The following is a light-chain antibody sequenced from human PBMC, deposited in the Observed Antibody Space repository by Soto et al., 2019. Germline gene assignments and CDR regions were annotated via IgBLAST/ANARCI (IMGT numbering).Light chain of an antibody. Sequence: QSALTQPASVSGSPGQSIAISCTGTSSDVGGYKYVSWYQQYPGKAPKLMIYDVSNRPSGVSDRFSGSKSGNTASLTISGLQSEDEADYYCSSYISSSSYVFGTGTKLTVL. CDR1: SSDVGGYKY. CDR3: SSYISSSSYV. J-gene: IGLJ1*01. CDR2: DVS. V-gene: IGLV2-14*01.